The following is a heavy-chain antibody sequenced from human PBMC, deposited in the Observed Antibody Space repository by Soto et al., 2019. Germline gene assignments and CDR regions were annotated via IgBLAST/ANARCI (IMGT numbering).Heavy chain of an antibody. J-gene: IGHJ5*02. V-gene: IGHV3-23*01. CDR2: ISGSGHRT. Sequence: EVQLLESGGGLVQPGGSLRLSCVTSGFTFSSYAMSWVRQAPGKGLEWVSGISGSGHRTYYADSVKGRFTISRDNSKTTLYVHMNSLRSEDTAVYYCAKERGYSGHDHYNGFDPWGQGTLVTVSS. CDR3: AKERGYSGHDHYNGFDP. CDR1: GFTFSSYA. D-gene: IGHD5-12*01.